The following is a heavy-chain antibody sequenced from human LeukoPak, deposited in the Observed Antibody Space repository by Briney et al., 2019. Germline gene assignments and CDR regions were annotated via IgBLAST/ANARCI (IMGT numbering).Heavy chain of an antibody. CDR1: GFTFSTYA. J-gene: IGHJ3*02. CDR2: ISGSGGGT. D-gene: IGHD6-6*01. V-gene: IGHV3-23*01. CDR3: AKSPYSGAARGAFDI. Sequence: PGGSLRLSCAASGFTFSTYAMNWVRQAPGKGLEWVSVISGSGGGTYYADSVKGRFTISRDDSKNMLFLQMNSLGAEDTALYYCAKSPYSGAARGAFDIWGQGTMVTVSS.